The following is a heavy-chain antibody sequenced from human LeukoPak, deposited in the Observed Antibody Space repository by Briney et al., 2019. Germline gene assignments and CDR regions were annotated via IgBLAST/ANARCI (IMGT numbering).Heavy chain of an antibody. CDR3: ARDPDCSSISCYSGGF. J-gene: IGHJ4*02. CDR1: GFTFSSYA. Sequence: PGGSLRLSCAASGFTFSSYAMSWVRQAPGKGLEWVSAISGSGGSTYYADSVKGRFTISRDNSKNTLYLQMNSLRAEDTAVYFCARDPDCSSISCYSGGFWGQGTLVTVSS. D-gene: IGHD2-2*02. CDR2: ISGSGGST. V-gene: IGHV3-23*01.